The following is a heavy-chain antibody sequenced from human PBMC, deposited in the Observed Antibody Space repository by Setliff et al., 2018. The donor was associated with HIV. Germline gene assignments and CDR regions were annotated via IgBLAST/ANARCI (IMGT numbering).Heavy chain of an antibody. V-gene: IGHV3-48*04. D-gene: IGHD3-3*02. Sequence: GGSLRLSCAASGFTFWSHSMLWVRQAPGKGLQWVAYISRGGDSIFYEDSVKGRFTISRDNAKNSLYLQMDSLRVEDTTVYYCTRKLAPGHGMDVWGQGTTVTVSS. CDR3: TRKLAPGHGMDV. CDR2: ISRGGDSI. J-gene: IGHJ6*02. CDR1: GFTFWSHS.